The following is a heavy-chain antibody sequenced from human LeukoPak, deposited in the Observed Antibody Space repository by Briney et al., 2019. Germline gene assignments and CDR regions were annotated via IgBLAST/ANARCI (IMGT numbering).Heavy chain of an antibody. CDR1: GFTVSSNY. Sequence: AGGSLRLSCAASGFTVSSNYMSWVRQAPGKGLEWVSVIYSGGSTYYADSVKGRFTISRDNSKNTLYLQMNSLRAEDTAVYYCARDYAKAPYYYYGMGVWGQGTTVTVSS. CDR3: ARDYAKAPYYYYGMGV. V-gene: IGHV3-66*01. J-gene: IGHJ6*02. D-gene: IGHD4-17*01. CDR2: IYSGGST.